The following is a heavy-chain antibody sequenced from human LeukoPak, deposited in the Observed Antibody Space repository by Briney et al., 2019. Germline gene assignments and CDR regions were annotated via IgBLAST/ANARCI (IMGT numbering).Heavy chain of an antibody. Sequence: GGSLRLSCAASGFMFINYWMHWVRQAPGKGLVWVSRIFSDGSDTTYADSVRGRFTISRDNAKSTLYLQMNSLRAEDTAVYYCARASPGYWFDPWGQGTLVTVSS. V-gene: IGHV3-74*01. CDR1: GFMFINYW. CDR3: ARASPGYWFDP. CDR2: IFSDGSDT. J-gene: IGHJ5*02.